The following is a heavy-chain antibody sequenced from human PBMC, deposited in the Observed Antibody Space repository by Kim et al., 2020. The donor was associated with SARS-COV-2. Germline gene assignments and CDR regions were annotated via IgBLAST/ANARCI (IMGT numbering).Heavy chain of an antibody. D-gene: IGHD4-17*01. V-gene: IGHV3-11*01. CDR2: ISSSGSTI. CDR3: ARDLDYGGPYYYYYGMDV. Sequence: GGSLRLSCAASGFTFSDYYMSWIRQAPGKGLEWVSYISSSGSTIYYADSVKGRFTISRDNAKNSLYLQMNSLRAEDTAVYYCARDLDYGGPYYYYYGMDVWGQGTTVTVSS. J-gene: IGHJ6*02. CDR1: GFTFSDYY.